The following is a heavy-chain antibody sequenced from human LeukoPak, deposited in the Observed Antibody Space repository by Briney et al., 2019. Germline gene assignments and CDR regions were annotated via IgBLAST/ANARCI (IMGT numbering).Heavy chain of an antibody. Sequence: GGSLRLSCEVSGFTFSSYWMNWVRQAPGKGLEWVANIKQDGSEKNYVDSVKGRFIISRDNAKNSLYLQMNTLRADDTAVYYCARDGFGTGSNWGQGTLVTVSS. D-gene: IGHD3-16*01. J-gene: IGHJ4*02. CDR1: GFTFSSYW. CDR3: ARDGFGTGSN. V-gene: IGHV3-7*03. CDR2: IKQDGSEK.